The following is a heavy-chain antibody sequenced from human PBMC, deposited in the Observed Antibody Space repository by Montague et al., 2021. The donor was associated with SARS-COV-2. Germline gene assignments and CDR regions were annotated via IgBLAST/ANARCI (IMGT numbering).Heavy chain of an antibody. Sequence: SETLSLTCTVSGYSISTGYYWGWIRQPPGKGLEWIGTIYHSGSTYFNPSLKSRVTISVDTSKNQFSLKLSSVTAADTAVYYCARGARQGYGFRLGSFDYWGQGSLVTVSS. CDR3: ARGARQGYGFRLGSFDY. J-gene: IGHJ4*02. V-gene: IGHV4-38-2*02. D-gene: IGHD3-10*01. CDR2: IYHSGST. CDR1: GYSISTGYY.